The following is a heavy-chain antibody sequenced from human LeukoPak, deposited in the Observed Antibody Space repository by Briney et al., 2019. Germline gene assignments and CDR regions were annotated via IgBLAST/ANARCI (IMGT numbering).Heavy chain of an antibody. J-gene: IGHJ3*02. CDR3: ARDGLELLGDAFDI. CDR1: GFTFSNYA. V-gene: IGHV3-23*01. D-gene: IGHD1-7*01. CDR2: LSGSGTST. Sequence: LPGGSLRLSCAASGFTFSNYAMTWVRQAPGKGLEWVSTLSGSGTSTDYADSVKGRFSISRDNAKNSLYLQMNSLRAEDTAVYYCARDGLELLGDAFDIWGQGTMVTVSS.